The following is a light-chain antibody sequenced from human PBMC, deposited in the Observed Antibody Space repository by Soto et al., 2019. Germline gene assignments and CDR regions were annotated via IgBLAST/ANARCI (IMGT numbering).Light chain of an antibody. CDR2: SDS. J-gene: IGLJ3*02. Sequence: QSVLTQPPSASGTPGQRVTICCSGSSSNIGSNFVFWYQQLPGTAPKLLIYSDSQRPSGVPDRFSGSKSGTSASLAISGLRSEDEADYYCAAWDDSLGGVVFGGGTKLTVL. CDR3: AAWDDSLGGVV. CDR1: SSNIGSNF. V-gene: IGLV1-47*02.